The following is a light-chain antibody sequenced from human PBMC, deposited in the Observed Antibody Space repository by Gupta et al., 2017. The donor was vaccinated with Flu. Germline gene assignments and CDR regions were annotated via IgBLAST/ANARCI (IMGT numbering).Light chain of an antibody. J-gene: IGKJ1*01. CDR1: QTISIY. CDR2: GAS. V-gene: IGKV1-39*01. Sequence: GDRVTITCRASQTISIYLNWYQQKPGKAPKLVIYGASSLQSGVSSRFRGSGSGTDFIFTSTSLQPEDVGTYYCQQSYGAPRTFGQGTKVDIK. CDR3: QQSYGAPRT.